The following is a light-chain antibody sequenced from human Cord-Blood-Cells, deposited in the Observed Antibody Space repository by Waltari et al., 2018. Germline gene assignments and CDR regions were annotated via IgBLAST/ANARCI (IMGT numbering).Light chain of an antibody. V-gene: IGKV1-5*03. Sequence: DIKMTQSPSTLSASVGDRVTITCRASQSISSWLAWYQQKPGKAPKLLIYKAASLESGVPSRFSGSGSGTEFTLTISSLQPYDFATYYCQQYNSYSQTFGQGTKVEIK. CDR1: QSISSW. CDR2: KAA. J-gene: IGKJ1*01. CDR3: QQYNSYSQT.